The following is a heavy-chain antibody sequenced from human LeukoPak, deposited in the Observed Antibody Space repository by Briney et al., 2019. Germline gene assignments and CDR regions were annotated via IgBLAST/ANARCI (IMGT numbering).Heavy chain of an antibody. Sequence: PGGSLRLSCAASGFTFDDHGMSWVRQAPGKGLEWVSSISSSSSYIYYADSVKGRFTISRDNAKNSLYLQMNSLRAEDTAVYYCARDIGSGSYQFDYWGQGTLVTVSS. V-gene: IGHV3-21*01. CDR1: GFTFDDHG. CDR2: ISSSSSYI. D-gene: IGHD3-10*01. CDR3: ARDIGSGSYQFDY. J-gene: IGHJ4*02.